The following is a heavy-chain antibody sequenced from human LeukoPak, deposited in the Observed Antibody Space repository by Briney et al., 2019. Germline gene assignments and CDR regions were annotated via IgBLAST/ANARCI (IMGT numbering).Heavy chain of an antibody. J-gene: IGHJ5*02. CDR1: GYTFINYD. CDR3: ARESITMVRGVRGFDP. CDR2: MDPNSGNT. Sequence: ASVKVSCKASGYTFINYDINWVRQATGQGLEWMGWMDPNSGNTGYAQKFRGRVTMTRNTSIKTAYMELSSLRSDDTAVYYCARESITMVRGVRGFDPWGQGTLVTVSS. V-gene: IGHV1-8*02. D-gene: IGHD3-10*01.